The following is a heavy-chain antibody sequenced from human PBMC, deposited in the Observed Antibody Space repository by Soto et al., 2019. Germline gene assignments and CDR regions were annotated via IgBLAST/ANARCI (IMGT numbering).Heavy chain of an antibody. J-gene: IGHJ6*02. CDR2: INGDGTTT. CDR1: GFTFSSYW. Sequence: GGSLRLSCAASGFTFSSYWMHWVRQAPGKGLVWVSHINGDGTTTNYADSVKGRFTISRDNAKNTLYLQMNSLRAEDTAVYYCVREVTTLTIYGMDVWGQGTTVTVSS. V-gene: IGHV3-74*01. CDR3: VREVTTLTIYGMDV. D-gene: IGHD4-17*01.